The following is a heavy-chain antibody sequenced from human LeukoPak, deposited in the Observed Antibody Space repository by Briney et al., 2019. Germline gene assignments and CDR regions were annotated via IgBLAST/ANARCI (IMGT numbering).Heavy chain of an antibody. Sequence: SETLSLTCTVSGGSISSYYWTWIRQPPGKGLEWIGYIYYSGSTNYNPSLKSRVTISVDTSKNQFSLKLTSVTAADTAVYYCARGVNSGYFDYCGQGTLVAVSS. CDR2: IYYSGST. J-gene: IGHJ4*02. V-gene: IGHV4-59*01. CDR1: GGSISSYY. D-gene: IGHD1-26*01. CDR3: ARGVNSGYFDY.